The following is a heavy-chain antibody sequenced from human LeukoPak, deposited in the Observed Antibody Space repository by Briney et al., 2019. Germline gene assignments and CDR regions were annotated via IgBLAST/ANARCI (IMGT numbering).Heavy chain of an antibody. CDR1: GGSISSYY. Sequence: SETLSLTCTVSGGSISSYYWSWIRQPAGKGLEWIGRIYTSGSTNYNPSLKGRVTMTEDTSKNQFSLNLSSVTAADTAVYYCARGRGSSWYYFDSWGQGTLVTVSS. CDR3: ARGRGSSWYYFDS. D-gene: IGHD6-13*01. CDR2: IYTSGST. J-gene: IGHJ4*02. V-gene: IGHV4-4*07.